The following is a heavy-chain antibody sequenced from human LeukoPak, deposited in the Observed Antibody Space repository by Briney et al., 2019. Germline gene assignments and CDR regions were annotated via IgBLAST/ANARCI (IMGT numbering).Heavy chain of an antibody. CDR3: ARGADGVSSNSRGWFDP. CDR1: GFTFSGFE. V-gene: IGHV3-21*01. D-gene: IGHD2-15*01. J-gene: IGHJ5*02. Sequence: PGGSLRLSCAASGFTFSGFEMNWVRQAPGKGLEWVSSISTSSSYIYYADSVKGRFTISRDNARNSLYLQMNTLRAEDTAAYSCARGADGVSSNSRGWFDPWGQGTLVTVSS. CDR2: ISTSSSYI.